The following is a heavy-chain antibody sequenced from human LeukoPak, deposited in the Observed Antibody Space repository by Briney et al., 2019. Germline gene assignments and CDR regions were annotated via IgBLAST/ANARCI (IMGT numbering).Heavy chain of an antibody. D-gene: IGHD3-3*01. V-gene: IGHV3-23*01. Sequence: GGSLRLSCAASRFTFNNYAASWVRQAPGKGLEWVSAFVGGDTTYYADSVKGRFTISRDNSRNTLYLQMNTLRAEDTAVYYCAKQARYSNFWSGYLYYFDYWGQGTLVTVSS. CDR3: AKQARYSNFWSGYLYYFDY. J-gene: IGHJ4*02. CDR2: FVGGDTT. CDR1: RFTFNNYA.